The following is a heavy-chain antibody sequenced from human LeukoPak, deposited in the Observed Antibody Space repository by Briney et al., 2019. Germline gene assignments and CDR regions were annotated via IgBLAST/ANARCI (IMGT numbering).Heavy chain of an antibody. J-gene: IGHJ4*02. CDR1: GFTFSSYS. CDR2: ISSSSSYI. V-gene: IGHV3-21*01. Sequence: GGSLRLSCAASGFTFSSYSMNWVRQAPGKGLEWVSSISSSSSYIYYADSVKGRFTISRDNAKNSLYLQMNSLGAEDTAVYYCARDLIAARPFDYWGQGTLVTVSS. CDR3: ARDLIAARPFDY. D-gene: IGHD6-6*01.